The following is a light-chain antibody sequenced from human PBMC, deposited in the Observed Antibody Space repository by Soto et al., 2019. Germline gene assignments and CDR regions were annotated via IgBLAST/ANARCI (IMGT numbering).Light chain of an antibody. V-gene: IGKV1-39*01. CDR2: TAS. J-gene: IGKJ3*01. CDR1: QSISMF. CDR3: QHTYNSPPT. Sequence: DIQMTQSPASLSASVGDRVTITCRASQSISMFLNWYQQKPGKAPKLLVHTASTLQSGVPSRFSGSGSGTDFTLTISTLQFEDFATYYCQHTYNSPPTFGPGTKVHIK.